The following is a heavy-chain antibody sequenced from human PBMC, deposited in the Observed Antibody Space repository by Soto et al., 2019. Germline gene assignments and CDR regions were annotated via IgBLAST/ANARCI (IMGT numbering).Heavy chain of an antibody. J-gene: IGHJ3*02. CDR1: GGPFSSYA. Sequence: QVQLVPSGAEVKKPGSSVKVSCKASGGPFSSYAIRWVRQAPGQGLEWMGGIIPIFGTANYAQKVRGRVTITADESTSTAYMELSSLRSEDTAVYYCARDLGLPDSDAFDIWGQGTMVTVSS. CDR3: ARDLGLPDSDAFDI. V-gene: IGHV1-69*01. CDR2: IIPIFGTA. D-gene: IGHD2-21*02.